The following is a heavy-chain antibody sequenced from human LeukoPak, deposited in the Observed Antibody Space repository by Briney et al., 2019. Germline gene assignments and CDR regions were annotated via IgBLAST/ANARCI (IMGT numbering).Heavy chain of an antibody. CDR3: ARDLRPSVGPSDY. CDR1: GFTFSSYA. D-gene: IGHD1-26*01. V-gene: IGHV3-30-3*01. CDR2: ISYDGNSK. J-gene: IGHJ4*02. Sequence: GGSLRLSCAAPGFTFSSYAMHWVRQAPGKGLEWVAVISYDGNSKYYADSVKGRFTISRDNSKNTLYLQMNSLRAEDTAVYYCARDLRPSVGPSDYWGQGTLVTVSS.